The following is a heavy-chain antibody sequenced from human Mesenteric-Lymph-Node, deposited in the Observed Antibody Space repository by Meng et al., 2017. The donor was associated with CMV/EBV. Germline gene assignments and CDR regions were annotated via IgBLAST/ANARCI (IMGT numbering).Heavy chain of an antibody. J-gene: IGHJ6*02. D-gene: IGHD3-10*01. CDR2: INSISNYI. Sequence: GGSLRLSCVASEFTFSRDDMNWVRQAPGKGLEWISSINSISNYIKYADSVKGRFTISRDNAWNTLFLQMNSLRGDDTATYYCARDRGRYGMDIWGQGTTVTVSS. V-gene: IGHV3-21*01. CDR1: EFTFSRDD. CDR3: ARDRGRYGMDI.